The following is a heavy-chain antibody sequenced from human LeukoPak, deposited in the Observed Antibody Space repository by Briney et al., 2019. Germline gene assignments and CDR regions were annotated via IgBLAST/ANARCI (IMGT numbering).Heavy chain of an antibody. J-gene: IGHJ5*02. V-gene: IGHV4-34*01. D-gene: IGHD6-6*01. Sequence: SETLSPTCALYGGSFSGYFWSWVWQPAGKGLEWIGEINRSGGTNYNSSLTLRRRVTITVHTTKNQFSLKVRSLTAAHTVTFYCAVSAAALFYPWGEGTLVTVSS. CDR2: INRSGGT. CDR1: GGSFSGYF. CDR3: AVSAAALFYP.